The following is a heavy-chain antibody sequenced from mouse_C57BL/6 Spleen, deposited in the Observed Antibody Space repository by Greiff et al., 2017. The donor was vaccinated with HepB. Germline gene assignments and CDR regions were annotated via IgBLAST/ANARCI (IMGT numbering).Heavy chain of an antibody. Sequence: EVQLVESGGGLVKPGGSLKLSCAASGFTFSSYTMSWVRQTPEKRLEWVATISGGGGNTYYPDSVKGRFTISRDNAKNTLYLQMSSLRSEDTALYYCARHDSLYDYWFAYWGQGTLVTVSA. V-gene: IGHV5-9*01. J-gene: IGHJ3*01. CDR3: ARHDSLYDYWFAY. CDR2: ISGGGGNT. CDR1: GFTFSSYT. D-gene: IGHD2-4*01.